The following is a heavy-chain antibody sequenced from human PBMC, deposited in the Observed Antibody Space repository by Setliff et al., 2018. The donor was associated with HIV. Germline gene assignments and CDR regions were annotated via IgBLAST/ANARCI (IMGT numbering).Heavy chain of an antibody. CDR1: GFTFSSYA. D-gene: IGHD6-13*01. Sequence: GGSLRLSCAASGFTFSSYAMTWVRQAPGKGLEWVASITGSGISTYHADFVKGRFTISRDKSKNTLYLQMNSLRAEDTAVYYCARSSSWYVEWFDPWGQGTLVTVSS. J-gene: IGHJ5*02. CDR3: ARSSSWYVEWFDP. V-gene: IGHV3-23*01. CDR2: ITGSGIST.